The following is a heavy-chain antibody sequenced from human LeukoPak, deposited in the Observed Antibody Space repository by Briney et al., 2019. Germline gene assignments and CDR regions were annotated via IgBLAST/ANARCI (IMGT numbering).Heavy chain of an antibody. D-gene: IGHD2-15*01. J-gene: IGHJ5*02. CDR3: ARDLRYCSGGSCSS. CDR2: INPNSGGT. CDR1: GYTFTGYY. Sequence: ASVKVSCKASGYTFTGYYMHWVRQAPGQGLEWMGWINPNSGGTNYAQKFQGRVTMTRDTSISTAYMELSRLRSDGTAVYYCARDLRYCSGGSCSSWGQGTLVTVSS. V-gene: IGHV1-2*02.